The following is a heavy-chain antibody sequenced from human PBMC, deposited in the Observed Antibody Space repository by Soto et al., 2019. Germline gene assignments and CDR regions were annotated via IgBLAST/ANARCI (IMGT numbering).Heavy chain of an antibody. CDR3: VRFSGLDV. Sequence: EVQLVESGGGLVQPGGSLRLSCVASGFTLSSYWMYWVRQTPGKGLVWVARIKNGAGETSYAESVKGRVTISRDNAKNTLDLEMSSLRSEGTAVYYWVRFSGLDVWGQGTTVTVSS. V-gene: IGHV3-74*01. CDR2: IKNGAGET. J-gene: IGHJ6*02. CDR1: GFTLSSYW.